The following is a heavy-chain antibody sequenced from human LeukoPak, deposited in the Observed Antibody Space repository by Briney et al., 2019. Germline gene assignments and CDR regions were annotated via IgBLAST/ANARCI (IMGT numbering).Heavy chain of an antibody. D-gene: IGHD4-17*01. CDR3: ATSTATYWFDP. Sequence: ASVKVSCKASGYTFTGYYMHWVRQAPGQGLEWMGWINPNSGGTNYAQKFQGRVTMTTDTSTSTAYMELRSLRSDDTAVYYCATSTATYWFDPWGQGTLVTVPS. J-gene: IGHJ5*02. V-gene: IGHV1-2*02. CDR1: GYTFTGYY. CDR2: INPNSGGT.